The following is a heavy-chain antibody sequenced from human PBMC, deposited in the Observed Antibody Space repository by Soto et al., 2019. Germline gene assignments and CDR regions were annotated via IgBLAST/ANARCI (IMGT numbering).Heavy chain of an antibody. CDR1: GYTFNSYG. Sequence: ASVKISCKDSGYTFNSYGISWVRQAPEQKNDWMRWNSAYNGNTNYAHKLQGRVAMTTDTSTSSAYMELRSLRSDVTAVYYCARDPNLLRYFVPKDNWFDPWRQGSLFTVSS. CDR3: ARDPNLLRYFVPKDNWFDP. CDR2: NSAYNGNT. D-gene: IGHD3-9*01. J-gene: IGHJ5*01. V-gene: IGHV1-18*01.